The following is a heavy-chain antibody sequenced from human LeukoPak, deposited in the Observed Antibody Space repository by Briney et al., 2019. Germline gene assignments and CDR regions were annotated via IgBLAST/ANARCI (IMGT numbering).Heavy chain of an antibody. CDR2: MRYDGSNK. CDR3: ARPRGCGTSRCNNFDY. CDR1: GFTFSSYG. D-gene: IGHD2-21*01. J-gene: IGHJ4*02. Sequence: GGSLRLSCAASGFTFSSYGMHWVRQAPGKGLEWVAFMRYDGSNKYYADSVKGRFTISRDNAKNSLYLQMNRLRAEDTAVYYCARPRGCGTSRCNNFDYWGQGTLVTVSS. V-gene: IGHV3-30*02.